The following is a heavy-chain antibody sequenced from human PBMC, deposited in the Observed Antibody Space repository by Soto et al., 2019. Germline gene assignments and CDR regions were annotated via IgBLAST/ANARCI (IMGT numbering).Heavy chain of an antibody. CDR3: ARDPSYIVGATTPDY. D-gene: IGHD1-26*01. Sequence: QVQLVESGGGVVQPGRSLRLSCAASGFTFSSYAMHWVRQAPGKGLEWVAVISYDGSNKYYADSVKGRFTISRDNSKNTLCLQMNSLRAEDTAVYYCARDPSYIVGATTPDYWGQGTLVTVSS. CDR1: GFTFSSYA. V-gene: IGHV3-30-3*01. CDR2: ISYDGSNK. J-gene: IGHJ4*02.